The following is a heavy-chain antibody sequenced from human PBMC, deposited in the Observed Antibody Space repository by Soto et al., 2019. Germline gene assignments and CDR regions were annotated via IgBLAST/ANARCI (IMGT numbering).Heavy chain of an antibody. CDR3: ARGSSSYYDYGMDV. D-gene: IGHD6-6*01. Sequence: PSETLSLTCALYGGSFNGYHWNWIRQSPGRGLEWIGDINPIGSTSYNPSLKSRVTMSVDTSKNQFSLRLTSVTAADTAVYFCARGSSSYYDYGMDVWGQGTTVTVSS. CDR1: GGSFNGYH. V-gene: IGHV4-34*01. CDR2: INPIGST. J-gene: IGHJ6*02.